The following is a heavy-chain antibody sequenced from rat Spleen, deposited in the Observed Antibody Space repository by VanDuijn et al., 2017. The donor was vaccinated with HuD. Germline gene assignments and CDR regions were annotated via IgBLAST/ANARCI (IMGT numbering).Heavy chain of an antibody. CDR3: AKENYYGFIFDF. V-gene: IGHV5-58*01. CDR2: INTDGGST. Sequence: EVQLMESGRGLVQPGRSLKLSCVASGFTFNNYWMTWIRQAPGKGLEWVSSINTDGGSTYYPDSVKGRFTISRDNAENTVYLQMNSLRSEDTATYYCAKENYYGFIFDFWGQGVMVTVSS. J-gene: IGHJ2*01. D-gene: IGHD1-7*01. CDR1: GFTFNNYW.